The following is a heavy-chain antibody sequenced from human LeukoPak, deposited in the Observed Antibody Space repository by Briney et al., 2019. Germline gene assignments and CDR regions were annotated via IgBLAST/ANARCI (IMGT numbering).Heavy chain of an antibody. J-gene: IGHJ1*01. D-gene: IGHD3-22*01. Sequence: GGSLRLSCAASGFTFSSYSMHWVRQAPGKGLVWVSRIKSDGSTNYADSVKGRFTISRDNAKNTVSLQMNSLRAEDTGVYFCARAPSEIGGYYPEYFRHWGQGTLVTVSS. CDR3: ARAPSEIGGYYPEYFRH. V-gene: IGHV3-74*01. CDR2: IKSDGST. CDR1: GFTFSSYS.